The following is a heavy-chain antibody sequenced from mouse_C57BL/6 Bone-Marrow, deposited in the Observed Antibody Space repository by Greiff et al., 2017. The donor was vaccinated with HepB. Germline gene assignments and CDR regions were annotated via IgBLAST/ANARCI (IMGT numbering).Heavy chain of an antibody. CDR3: TGEVYSNYDRFAY. J-gene: IGHJ3*01. CDR1: GFTFSDAW. D-gene: IGHD2-5*01. CDR2: IRNKANNHAT. V-gene: IGHV6-6*01. Sequence: EVKVEESGGGLVQPGGSMKLSCAASGFTFSDAWMDWVRQSPEKGLEWVAEIRNKANNHATYYAESVKGRFTISRDDSKSSVFLQMNSLRAEDTGIYYCTGEVYSNYDRFAYWGQGTLVAVSA.